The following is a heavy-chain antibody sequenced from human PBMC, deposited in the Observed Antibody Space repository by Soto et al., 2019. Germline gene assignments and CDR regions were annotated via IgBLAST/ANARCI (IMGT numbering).Heavy chain of an antibody. V-gene: IGHV3-15*01. J-gene: IGHJ3*02. Sequence: GGSLRLSCAASGFTFSNAWMSWVRQAPGKGLEWVGRIKSKTDGGTTDYAAPVKGRFTISRDDSKNTLYLQMNSLKTEDTAVYYCTTDRQLTRLNVPFDIWGQGTMVTVSS. CDR2: IKSKTDGGTT. D-gene: IGHD6-13*01. CDR3: TTDRQLTRLNVPFDI. CDR1: GFTFSNAW.